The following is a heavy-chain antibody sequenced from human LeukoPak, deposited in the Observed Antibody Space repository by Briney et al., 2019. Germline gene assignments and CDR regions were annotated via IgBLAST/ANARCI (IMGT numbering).Heavy chain of an antibody. CDR2: IRYDGSNK. D-gene: IGHD1-26*01. Sequence: PGGSLRLSCAASGFTFSSYGMHWVRQAPGKGLEWVAFIRYDGSNKYYADSVKGRFTISRDNSKNTLYLQMNSLRAEDTAVYYCAKDNGGRYYHFDSWGQGTLVTVSS. CDR1: GFTFSSYG. V-gene: IGHV3-30*02. J-gene: IGHJ4*02. CDR3: AKDNGGRYYHFDS.